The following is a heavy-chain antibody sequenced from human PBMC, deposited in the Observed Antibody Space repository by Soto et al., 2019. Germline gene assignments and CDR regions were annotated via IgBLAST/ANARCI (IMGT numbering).Heavy chain of an antibody. CDR3: AADYPRIVGATGQGDYYYGMDV. Sequence: QMQLVQSGPEVKKPGTSVKVSCKASGFTFTSSAVQWVRQARGQRLEWIGWIVVGSGNTNYAQKFQERVTITRDMSTSTAYMELSSLRSEDTAVYYCAADYPRIVGATGQGDYYYGMDVWGQGTTVTVSS. D-gene: IGHD1-26*01. CDR2: IVVGSGNT. CDR1: GFTFTSSA. J-gene: IGHJ6*02. V-gene: IGHV1-58*01.